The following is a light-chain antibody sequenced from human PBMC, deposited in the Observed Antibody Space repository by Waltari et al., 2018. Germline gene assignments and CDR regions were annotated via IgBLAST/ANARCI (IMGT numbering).Light chain of an antibody. CDR3: QQYNNWPPEDT. V-gene: IGKV3-15*01. Sequence: EIVMTQSPATLSASPGEGATLSCSASQSFSSYVAWYQHKPSPAPRLLIFGASTWATGIPARFRCSGCGTEFTHTISSLQSEDFAFYYCQQYNNWPPEDTFGQGTKLEIK. J-gene: IGKJ2*01. CDR2: GAS. CDR1: QSFSSY.